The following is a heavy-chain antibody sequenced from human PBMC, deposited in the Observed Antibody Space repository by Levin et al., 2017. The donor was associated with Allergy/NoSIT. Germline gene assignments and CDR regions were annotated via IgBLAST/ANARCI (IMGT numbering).Heavy chain of an antibody. CDR2: IKSKTDGGTT. CDR1: GFTFSNAW. Sequence: GGSLRLSCAASGFTFSNAWMSWVRQAPGKGLEWVGRIKSKTDGGTTDYAAPVKGRFTISRDDSKNTLYLQMNSLKTEDTAVYYCTTVALRYFDWLLYDYYYYMDVWGKGTTVTVSS. J-gene: IGHJ6*03. V-gene: IGHV3-15*01. CDR3: TTVALRYFDWLLYDYYYYMDV. D-gene: IGHD3-9*01.